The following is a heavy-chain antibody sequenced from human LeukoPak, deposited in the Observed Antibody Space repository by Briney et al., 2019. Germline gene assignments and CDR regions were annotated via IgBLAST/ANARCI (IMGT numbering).Heavy chain of an antibody. J-gene: IGHJ6*02. D-gene: IGHD3-10*01. CDR1: GGSISSYY. CDR3: ARIRHSGIDYYYYGMDV. Sequence: SETLSLTCTVSGGSISSYYWSWIRQPPGKGLEWIGYIYYSGSTNYNPSLKSRVTISVDTSKNQFSLKLSSVTAADTAVYYCARIRHSGIDYYYYGMDVWGQGATVTVSS. CDR2: IYYSGST. V-gene: IGHV4-59*01.